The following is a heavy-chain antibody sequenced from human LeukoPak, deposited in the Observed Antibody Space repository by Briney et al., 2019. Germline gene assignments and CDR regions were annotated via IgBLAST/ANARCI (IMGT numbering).Heavy chain of an antibody. CDR3: AREGGGYSYGQFDC. CDR2: ISSSSSYI. D-gene: IGHD5-18*01. J-gene: IGHJ4*02. Sequence: GGSLRLPCAASGFTFSSYSMNWVRQAPGKGLEWVSSISSSSSYIYYADSVKGRFTISRDNAKNSLYLQMNSLRAEDTAVYYCAREGGGYSYGQFDCWGQGTLVTVSS. V-gene: IGHV3-21*01. CDR1: GFTFSSYS.